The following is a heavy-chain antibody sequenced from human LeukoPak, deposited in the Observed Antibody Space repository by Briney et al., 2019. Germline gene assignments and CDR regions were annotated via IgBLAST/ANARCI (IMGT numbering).Heavy chain of an antibody. D-gene: IGHD2-15*01. J-gene: IGHJ4*02. Sequence: GGSLRLSCAASGFTFSNAWMSWVRQAPGKGLEWVAVIWYDGSNKYYADSVKGRFTISRDNSKNTLYLQMNSLRAEDTAVYYCAREYCSGGSCYPKAYFDYWGQGTLVTVSS. CDR1: GFTFSNAW. V-gene: IGHV3-33*08. CDR2: IWYDGSNK. CDR3: AREYCSGGSCYPKAYFDY.